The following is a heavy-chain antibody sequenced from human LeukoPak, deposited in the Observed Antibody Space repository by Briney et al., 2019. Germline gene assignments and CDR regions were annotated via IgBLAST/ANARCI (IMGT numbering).Heavy chain of an antibody. CDR1: GGSFSGYY. CDR3: ARGRVAGIVVVITTFDY. J-gene: IGHJ4*02. Sequence: TETLSLTCAVYGGSFSGYYWSWIRQPPGKGLEWIGEINHSGSTNYNPSLKSRVTISVDTSKNQFSLKLSSVTAADTAVYYCARGRVAGIVVVITTFDYWGQGTLVTVSS. V-gene: IGHV4-34*01. CDR2: INHSGST. D-gene: IGHD3-22*01.